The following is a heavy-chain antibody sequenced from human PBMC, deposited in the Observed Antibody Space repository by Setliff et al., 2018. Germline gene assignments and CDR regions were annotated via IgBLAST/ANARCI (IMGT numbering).Heavy chain of an antibody. D-gene: IGHD3-3*01. CDR3: ARDTYIGDFWSGYPYYYYMDV. Sequence: ASVKVSCKASGYTFTSYAMHWVRQAPGQRLEWMGWINAGNGNTKYSQKFQGRVTITRDTSANTAYMELSSLRSEDTAVYYCARDTYIGDFWSGYPYYYYMDVWGKGTTVTVSS. J-gene: IGHJ6*03. CDR2: INAGNGNT. CDR1: GYTFTSYA. V-gene: IGHV1-3*01.